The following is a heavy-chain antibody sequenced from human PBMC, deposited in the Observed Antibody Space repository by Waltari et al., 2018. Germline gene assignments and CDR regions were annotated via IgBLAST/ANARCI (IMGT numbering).Heavy chain of an antibody. CDR1: GASINSGTHY. D-gene: IGHD6-6*01. J-gene: IGHJ4*02. V-gene: IGHV4-31*03. Sequence: QVHLLESGPGLVTPSQTLSLTCNVSGASINSGTHYWSWIRQDPVTGLEWLGYIYYSGTTYYNPSLKGRVSISIDTSMSQFSLMLTSVTAADTAVYYCARGTAARRCLDSWGQGTLVTVSS. CDR3: ARGTAARRCLDS. CDR2: IYYSGTT.